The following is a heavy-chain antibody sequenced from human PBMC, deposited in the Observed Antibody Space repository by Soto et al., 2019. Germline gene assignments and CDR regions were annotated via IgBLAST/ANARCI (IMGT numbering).Heavy chain of an antibody. CDR1: GGTFSSYA. D-gene: IGHD3-22*01. V-gene: IGHV1-69*06. J-gene: IGHJ5*02. CDR2: IIPIFGTA. Sequence: SVKVSCKASGGTFSSYAISWVRQAPGQGLEWMGGIIPIFGTANYAQKFQGRVTITADKSTSTAYMELSSLRSEDTAVYYCAGREDYYDSSDNWFDPWGQGTLVTVSS. CDR3: AGREDYYDSSDNWFDP.